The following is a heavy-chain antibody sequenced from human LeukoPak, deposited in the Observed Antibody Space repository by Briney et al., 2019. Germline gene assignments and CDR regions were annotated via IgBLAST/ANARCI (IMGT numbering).Heavy chain of an antibody. V-gene: IGHV5-51*01. D-gene: IGHD3-16*02. CDR3: ARSRAEKVPVWGSYRHHDAFDI. CDR1: GYPFPNYW. CDR2: IYPGDSDT. J-gene: IGHJ3*02. Sequence: GESLKISCTGSGYPFPNYWIGWVRQMPGKGLEWMGIIYPGDSDTTYKPSFQGQVTISADTSISTAYLQWSSLRASDTAMYYCARSRAEKVPVWGSYRHHDAFDIWGQGTRVTVSP.